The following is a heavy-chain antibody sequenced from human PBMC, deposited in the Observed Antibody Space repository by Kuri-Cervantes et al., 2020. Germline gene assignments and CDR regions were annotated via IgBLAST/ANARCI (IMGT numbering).Heavy chain of an antibody. D-gene: IGHD1-14*01. Sequence: GESLKISCAASGFTFSSYSTNWVRQAPGKGLEWVSSISSSSSYIYYADSVKCRFTISRDNAKNSLYQQMNSLRAEDTAVYYCARWPTGAGYYFDYWGQGTLVTVSS. V-gene: IGHV3-21*01. J-gene: IGHJ4*02. CDR3: ARWPTGAGYYFDY. CDR1: GFTFSSYS. CDR2: ISSSSSYI.